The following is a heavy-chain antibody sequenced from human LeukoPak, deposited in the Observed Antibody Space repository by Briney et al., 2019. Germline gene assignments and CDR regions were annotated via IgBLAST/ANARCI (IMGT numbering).Heavy chain of an antibody. V-gene: IGHV3-23*01. Sequence: GGSLRLSCAASGFTFSTYAMSWVRQAPGKGLEWVSAISGSGGSTFYADSVKGRFTISRDNTKNTLYLQMNSLRGEDTAVYYCAKRPIVAADGTGYWGQGTLVTVSS. CDR1: GFTFSTYA. D-gene: IGHD6-13*01. J-gene: IGHJ4*02. CDR3: AKRPIVAADGTGY. CDR2: ISGSGGST.